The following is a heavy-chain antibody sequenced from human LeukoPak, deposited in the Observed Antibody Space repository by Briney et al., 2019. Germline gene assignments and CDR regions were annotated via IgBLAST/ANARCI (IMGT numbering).Heavy chain of an antibody. CDR2: ISSGSSTI. CDR3: AREEDGGSYERY. Sequence: GGSLRLSCAASGFILSSYNMNWVRQTPGKGLEWVSYISSGSSTIYYADSVKGRFTISRDNAKSSLYLQMNRLRAEDTAVYYCAREEDGGSYERYWGQGTLVTVSS. J-gene: IGHJ4*02. V-gene: IGHV3-48*01. CDR1: GFILSSYN. D-gene: IGHD1-26*01.